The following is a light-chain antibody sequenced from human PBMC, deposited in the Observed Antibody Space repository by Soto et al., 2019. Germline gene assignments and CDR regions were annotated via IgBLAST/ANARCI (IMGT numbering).Light chain of an antibody. Sequence: QSALTQPASVSGSPGQSITISCTGTSSDVGRYNLVSWYQHHPGQAPKLMIYEDSQRPLGVSNRFSGSKSGNTASLTISGVQAEDEADYYCCSYAGSSLFVLFGGGTKVTVL. V-gene: IGLV2-23*02. CDR1: SSDVGRYNL. J-gene: IGLJ2*01. CDR3: CSYAGSSLFVL. CDR2: EDS.